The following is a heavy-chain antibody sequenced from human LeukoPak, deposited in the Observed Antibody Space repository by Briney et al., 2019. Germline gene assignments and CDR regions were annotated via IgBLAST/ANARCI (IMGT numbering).Heavy chain of an antibody. J-gene: IGHJ3*02. CDR3: ARGSRRISYYDFWSGYSLFDI. CDR1: GGSFSGYY. Sequence: SETLSLTCAVYGGSFSGYYWSWIRQPPGKGLEWTGEINHSGSTNYNPSLKSRVTISVDTSKNQFSLKLSSVTAADTAVYYCARGSRRISYYDFWSGYSLFDIWGQGTMVTVSS. CDR2: INHSGST. V-gene: IGHV4-34*01. D-gene: IGHD3-3*01.